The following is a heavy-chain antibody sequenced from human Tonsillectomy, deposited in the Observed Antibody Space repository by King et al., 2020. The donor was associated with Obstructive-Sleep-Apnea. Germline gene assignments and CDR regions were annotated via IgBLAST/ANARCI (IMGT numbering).Heavy chain of an antibody. Sequence: QLQESGPGLVKPSETLSLTCTVSGYSISSGYYWGWIRQPPGKGLEWIGSIYHSGSTYYNPALKSRVTISVYTSKNKFSLKLSSVTAADTAVYYCARDTMKVNYFDYWGQGTLVTVSS. CDR3: ARDTMKVNYFDY. CDR1: GYSISSGYY. J-gene: IGHJ4*02. CDR2: IYHSGST. D-gene: IGHD5-24*01. V-gene: IGHV4-38-2*02.